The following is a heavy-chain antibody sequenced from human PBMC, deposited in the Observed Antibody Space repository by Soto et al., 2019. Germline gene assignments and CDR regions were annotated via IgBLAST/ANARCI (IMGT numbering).Heavy chain of an antibody. J-gene: IGHJ6*02. CDR3: AKRASYSSSSRNYYGMDV. CDR2: ISGSGGST. D-gene: IGHD6-6*01. V-gene: IGHV3-23*01. CDR1: GFTFRNFA. Sequence: PGGSLRLSCVASGFTFRNFAMSWVRQAPGKGLEWVSAISGSGGSTYYADSVKGRFTISRDNSKNTLYLQMNSLRAEDTAVYYCAKRASYSSSSRNYYGMDVWGQGTTVTVSS.